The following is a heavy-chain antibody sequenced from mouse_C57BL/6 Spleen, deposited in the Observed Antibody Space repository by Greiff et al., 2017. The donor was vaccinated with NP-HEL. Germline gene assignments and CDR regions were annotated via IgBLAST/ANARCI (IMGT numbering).Heavy chain of an antibody. CDR2: IYPGDGDT. CDR3: ARSHFITTVVAPYYFDY. J-gene: IGHJ2*01. Sequence: QVQLQQSGPELVKPGASVKISCKASGYAFSSSWMNWVKQRPGKGLEWIGRIYPGDGDTNYNGKFKGKATLTADKSSSTAYMQLSSLTSEDSAVYFCARSHFITTVVAPYYFDYWGQGTTLTVSS. V-gene: IGHV1-82*01. D-gene: IGHD1-1*01. CDR1: GYAFSSSW.